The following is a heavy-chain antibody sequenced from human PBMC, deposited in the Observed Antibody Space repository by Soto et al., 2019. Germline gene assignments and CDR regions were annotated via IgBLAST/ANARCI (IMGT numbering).Heavy chain of an antibody. Sequence: APVKVYCKASGYRFTTFYIQWVRHAPGQGFEWMGRMNVDTGGTTYAQKFQGRVTMTRDTSISTAYMEVTNVKSDDTAIYYCARDGNFVLRGYSFGFDFWGQGARVTVSS. V-gene: IGHV1-2*06. CDR3: ARDGNFVLRGYSFGFDF. D-gene: IGHD5-18*01. CDR1: GYRFTTFY. CDR2: MNVDTGGT. J-gene: IGHJ4*02.